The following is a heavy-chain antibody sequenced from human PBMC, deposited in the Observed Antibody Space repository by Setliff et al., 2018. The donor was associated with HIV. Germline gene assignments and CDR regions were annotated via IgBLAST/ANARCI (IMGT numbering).Heavy chain of an antibody. V-gene: IGHV3-7*01. J-gene: IGHJ6*02. CDR2: IKQDGSEK. CDR1: GFTLSSFW. Sequence: PGGSLRLSCAASGFTLSSFWMSWVRQAPGKGLEWVANIKQDGSEKYYVDSVKGRFTISRDNAKNSLYLQMNSLRAEDTAVYYCVRDSRARGIEYGMDVWGQGTTVTVSS. CDR3: VRDSRARGIEYGMDV. D-gene: IGHD3-16*01.